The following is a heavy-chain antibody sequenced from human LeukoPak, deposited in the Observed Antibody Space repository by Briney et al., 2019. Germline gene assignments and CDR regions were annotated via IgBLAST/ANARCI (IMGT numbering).Heavy chain of an antibody. Sequence: GASVKVSCKASGYTFTSYGISWVRQAPGQGLEWMGWISAYNGNTNCAQKLQGRVTMTTDTSTSTAYMELRSLRSDDTAVYYCARVVDIVVVPASFDYWGQGTLVTVSS. V-gene: IGHV1-18*01. J-gene: IGHJ4*02. D-gene: IGHD2-2*03. CDR2: ISAYNGNT. CDR1: GYTFTSYG. CDR3: ARVVDIVVVPASFDY.